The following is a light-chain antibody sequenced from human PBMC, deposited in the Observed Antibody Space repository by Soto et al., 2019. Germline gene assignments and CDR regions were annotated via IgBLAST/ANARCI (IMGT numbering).Light chain of an antibody. CDR2: DAS. CDR3: QHRSNWPLT. V-gene: IGKV3-11*01. J-gene: IGKJ4*01. CDR1: QSVNSY. Sequence: EIVLTQSPATLSLSPGVGATLSCRASQSVNSYLVWYQQKPGQAPRLLIYDASNRATGIPARFSGSGSGTDFTLTISSLEPEDFAVYYCQHRSNWPLTFGGGTKVDIK.